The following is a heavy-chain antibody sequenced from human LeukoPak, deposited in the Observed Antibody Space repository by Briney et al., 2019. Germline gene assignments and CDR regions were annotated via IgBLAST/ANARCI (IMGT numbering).Heavy chain of an antibody. J-gene: IGHJ5*02. V-gene: IGHV3-21*01. Sequence: GGSLILSCAASGFTFSSYSMKWVRQAPGKGLEWVSSISSSSSYIYYADSVKGRFTSSRDNAKNSRYQQMNSLRAKDTAVYYCARDLYSSSSSPSWFDPWGQGTLVTVSS. CDR2: ISSSSSYI. D-gene: IGHD6-13*01. CDR3: ARDLYSSSSSPSWFDP. CDR1: GFTFSSYS.